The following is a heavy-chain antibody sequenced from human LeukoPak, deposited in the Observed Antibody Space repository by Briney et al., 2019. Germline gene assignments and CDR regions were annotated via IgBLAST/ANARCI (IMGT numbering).Heavy chain of an antibody. CDR3: VKTSMLPSTQNYFEY. CDR2: ISPSGNSI. J-gene: IGHJ4*02. V-gene: IGHV3-23*01. CDR1: GFTFSSYA. D-gene: IGHD2/OR15-2a*01. Sequence: GGSLRLSCAASGFTFSSYAINWVRQAPGKGLDWVSAISPSGNSIYYADPVRGRFTVSRDNSKNTVYLQMNSLRAEDTAIYYCVKTSMLPSTQNYFEYWGQGTLVTVSS.